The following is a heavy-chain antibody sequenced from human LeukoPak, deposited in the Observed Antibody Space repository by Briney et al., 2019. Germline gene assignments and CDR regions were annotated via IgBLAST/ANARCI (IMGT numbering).Heavy chain of an antibody. V-gene: IGHV3-23*01. Sequence: PGGSLRLSCAASGFTFSSYAMSWVRQAPGKGLEWVSAISGSGGGTYYANSVKGRFTISRDNSRDTLYLQMNSLRAEVTALYFRAKTPDYYGSGSSSYIDCWGQGTLVSVSS. D-gene: IGHD3-10*01. CDR1: GFTFSSYA. CDR3: AKTPDYYGSGSSSYIDC. CDR2: ISGSGGGT. J-gene: IGHJ4*02.